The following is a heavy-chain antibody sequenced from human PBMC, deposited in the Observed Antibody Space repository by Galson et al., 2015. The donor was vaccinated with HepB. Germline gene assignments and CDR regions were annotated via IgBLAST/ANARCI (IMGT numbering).Heavy chain of an antibody. CDR3: ARGDGGFGELFVFLGWFDP. V-gene: IGHV1-18*04. CDR2: ISAYNGNT. J-gene: IGHJ5*02. Sequence: SVKVSCKASGYTFTSYGISWVRQAPGQGLEWMGWISAYNGNTNYAQKLQGRVTMTTDTSTSTAYMELRSLRSDDTAVYYCARGDGGFGELFVFLGWFDPWGQGTLVTVSS. CDR1: GYTFTSYG. D-gene: IGHD3-10*01.